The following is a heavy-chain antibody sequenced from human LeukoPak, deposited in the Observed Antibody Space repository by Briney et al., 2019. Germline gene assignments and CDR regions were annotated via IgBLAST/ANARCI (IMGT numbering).Heavy chain of an antibody. CDR2: IRFDGAEK. Sequence: GGSLRLSCTAPGFSFQHYGMHSVRQAPGKALEWVAFIRFDGAEKYHAASVQGRFTISSDNSKNTVYLQMDRLSPEDSLVYFFAKDRVCGSRKGGSIDFWGQGTPVTVSS. D-gene: IGHD3-10*01. CDR1: GFSFQHYG. CDR3: AKDRVCGSRKGGSIDF. V-gene: IGHV3-30*02. J-gene: IGHJ4*02.